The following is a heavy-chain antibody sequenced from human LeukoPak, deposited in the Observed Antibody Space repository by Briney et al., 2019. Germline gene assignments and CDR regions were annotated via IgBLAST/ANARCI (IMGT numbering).Heavy chain of an antibody. D-gene: IGHD4-17*01. V-gene: IGHV4-59*12. Sequence: SETLSLTCTVSGGSISPFYWSWIRQPPGKGLEWIGLIHYSGSTNYNPSLKSRLTMSVDTSKNQFSLKLSSVTAADTAVYYCARDYGDYVGAFDIWGQGTMVTVSS. CDR2: IHYSGST. J-gene: IGHJ3*02. CDR1: GGSISPFY. CDR3: ARDYGDYVGAFDI.